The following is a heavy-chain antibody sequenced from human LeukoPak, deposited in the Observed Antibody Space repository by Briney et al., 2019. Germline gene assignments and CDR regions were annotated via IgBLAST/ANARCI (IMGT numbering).Heavy chain of an antibody. CDR1: GFTVSNTY. J-gene: IGHJ4*02. V-gene: IGHV3-53*01. Sequence: GGSLRLSCAASGFTVSNTYMSWVRQAPGNGLEWVSLIYSGGNTYYADSVKGRFTISRDDSKNTLYLQMNSLRAEDTAIYYCAKDMIVLGFASDFDYWGQGTLVTVSS. D-gene: IGHD3-22*01. CDR3: AKDMIVLGFASDFDY. CDR2: IYSGGNT.